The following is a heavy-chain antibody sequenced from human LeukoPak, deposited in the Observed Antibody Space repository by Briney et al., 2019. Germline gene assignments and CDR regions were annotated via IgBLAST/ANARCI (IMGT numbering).Heavy chain of an antibody. CDR3: ARGRYYGSVSWIPSGIDP. CDR2: ISSSGSTI. D-gene: IGHD3-10*01. Sequence: RGSLRLSCAASGFTFSSYEMNWVRQAPGKGLEWVSYISSSGSTIYYADSVKGRFTISRDNAKNSLYLQMNSLRAEDTAVYYCARGRYYGSVSWIPSGIDPWGQGALLTVSS. CDR1: GFTFSSYE. V-gene: IGHV3-48*03. J-gene: IGHJ5*02.